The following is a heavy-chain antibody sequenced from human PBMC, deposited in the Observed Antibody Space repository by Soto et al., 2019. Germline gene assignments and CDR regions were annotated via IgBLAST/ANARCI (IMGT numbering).Heavy chain of an antibody. CDR1: GYSFTSYW. V-gene: IGHV5-51*01. D-gene: IGHD1-26*01. CDR2: IYPGDSAT. J-gene: IGHJ6*02. Sequence: EISCKGSGYSFTSYWIGWVRQMPGKGLEWMRIIYPGDSATRYSPSFQGQVTISADKSISPAYLQWSSLKASDTAMYYCARLGIVGAPRPGYYYYCMDVWGQGTTVTVSS. CDR3: ARLGIVGAPRPGYYYYCMDV.